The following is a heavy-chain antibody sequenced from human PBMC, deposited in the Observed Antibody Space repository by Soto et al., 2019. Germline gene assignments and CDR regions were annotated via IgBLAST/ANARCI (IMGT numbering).Heavy chain of an antibody. V-gene: IGHV4-59*01. CDR2: IYYSGST. CDR1: GGSISSYY. Sequence: SETLSLTCTVSGGSISSYYWSWIRQPPGKGLEWIGYIYYSGSTNYNPSLKSRVTISVDTSKNQFSLKLSSVTAADTAVYYCARVGARLGHRNYYFDYWGQGTLVTVSS. CDR3: ARVGARLGHRNYYFDY. D-gene: IGHD3-16*01. J-gene: IGHJ4*02.